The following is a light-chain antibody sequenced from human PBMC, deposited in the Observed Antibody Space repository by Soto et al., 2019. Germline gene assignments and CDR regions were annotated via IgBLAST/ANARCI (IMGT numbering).Light chain of an antibody. Sequence: QSALTQPASVSGSPGQSITISCTGTSSDVGSYNYVSWYKHHPGKAPKLVIYDVDDRPSGVSNRFSGSKSGNTASLTISGLQAEDEADYYCSSFTNSSPLGVFGTGTKVTVL. CDR1: SSDVGSYNY. CDR2: DVD. V-gene: IGLV2-14*03. CDR3: SSFTNSSPLGV. J-gene: IGLJ1*01.